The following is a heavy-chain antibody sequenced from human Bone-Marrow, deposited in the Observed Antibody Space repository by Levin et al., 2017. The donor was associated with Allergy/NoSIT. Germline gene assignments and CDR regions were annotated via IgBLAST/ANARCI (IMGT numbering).Heavy chain of an antibody. J-gene: IGHJ4*02. CDR1: GFTFSSYA. V-gene: IGHV3-30*04. D-gene: IGHD3-22*01. Sequence: AGGSLRLSCAASGFTFSSYAMHWVRQAPGKGLEWVAVISYDGSNKYYADSVKGRFTISRDNSKNTLYLQMNSLRAEDTAVYYCARGSSGYLPDYWGQGTLVTVSS. CDR3: ARGSSGYLPDY. CDR2: ISYDGSNK.